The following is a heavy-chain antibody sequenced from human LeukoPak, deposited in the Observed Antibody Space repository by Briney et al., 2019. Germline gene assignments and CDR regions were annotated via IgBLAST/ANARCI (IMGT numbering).Heavy chain of an antibody. CDR3: ARDQNRMTTVTTFAFDI. CDR2: IIPIFGTA. D-gene: IGHD4-17*01. CDR1: GGTFSSYA. Sequence: GASVKVSCLASGGTFSSYAISWVRQAAGQGLDWMGGIIPIFGTANYAQKFQGRVTITTDESTSTAYMELSSLRSEDTAVYYCARDQNRMTTVTTFAFDIWGQGTMVTVSS. V-gene: IGHV1-69*05. J-gene: IGHJ3*02.